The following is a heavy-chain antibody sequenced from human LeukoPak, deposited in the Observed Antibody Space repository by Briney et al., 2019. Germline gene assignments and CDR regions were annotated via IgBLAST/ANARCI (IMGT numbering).Heavy chain of an antibody. J-gene: IGHJ4*02. D-gene: IGHD6-13*01. CDR2: ISYDGSNK. CDR1: GFTFSSYG. V-gene: IGHV3-30*03. CDR3: ARARSSSLDY. Sequence: GGSLRLSCAASGFTFSSYGMHWVRQAPGKGLEWVAVISYDGSNKYYADSVKGRFTISRDNSKNTLYLQMNSLRAEDTAVYYCARARSSSLDYWGQGTLVTVSS.